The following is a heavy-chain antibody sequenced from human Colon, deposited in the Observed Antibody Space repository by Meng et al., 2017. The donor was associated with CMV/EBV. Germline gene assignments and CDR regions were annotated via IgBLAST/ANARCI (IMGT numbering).Heavy chain of an antibody. CDR1: GYTFTANH. Sequence: QVQLVRSGTEVKKPGASVKVSCKTSGYTFTANHLHWVRQAPGQGLEWMVWIYPQDGGTYFAQKFQDRVTLTRDTSITTAYMELSGLTSDDTAIYYCVRESWYFDFWGEGTLVTVSS. CDR2: IYPQDGGT. J-gene: IGHJ4*02. CDR3: VRESWYFDF. V-gene: IGHV1-2*02. D-gene: IGHD6-13*01.